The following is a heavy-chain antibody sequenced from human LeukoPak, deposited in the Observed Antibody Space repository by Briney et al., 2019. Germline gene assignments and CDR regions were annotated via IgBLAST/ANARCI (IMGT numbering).Heavy chain of an antibody. CDR3: ARSRYSSSWYSFDY. D-gene: IGHD6-13*01. CDR2: INPNSGGT. CDR1: GYTFTDYY. V-gene: IGHV1-2*02. Sequence: ASVKVSCKASGYTFTDYYTHWVRQAPGQGLEWMGWINPNSGGTYFAQKFQGRVTMTRDTSISTAYMELSRLRSDDTAVYYCARSRYSSSWYSFDYWGQGTLVTVSS. J-gene: IGHJ4*02.